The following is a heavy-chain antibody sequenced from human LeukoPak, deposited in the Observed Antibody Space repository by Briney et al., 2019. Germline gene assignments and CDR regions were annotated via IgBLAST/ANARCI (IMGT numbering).Heavy chain of an antibody. CDR1: GGSISSSSYY. Sequence: SETLSLTCTVSGGSISSSSYYWGWIRQPPGKGLEWIGSIYYSGSTYYNPSLKSRVTISVDTSKNQFSLKLSSVTAADTAVYYCARQVLPNSSVDYWGQGTLVTVSS. V-gene: IGHV4-39*01. CDR2: IYYSGST. CDR3: ARQVLPNSSVDY. D-gene: IGHD3-22*01. J-gene: IGHJ4*02.